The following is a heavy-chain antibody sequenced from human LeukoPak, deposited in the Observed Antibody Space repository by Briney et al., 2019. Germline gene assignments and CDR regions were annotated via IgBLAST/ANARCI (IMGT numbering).Heavy chain of an antibody. D-gene: IGHD3-22*01. Sequence: PSETLSLTCTVSGVSISSSTYYWGWIRQPPGKGLEWSGSIYYSGSTYYNPSLKRRVTISVDTSKNHFSLKLSSVTAADTAVHYCARQDYDSSGYYSLNYFDYWGQGTLVTVSS. CDR3: ARQDYDSSGYYSLNYFDY. CDR2: IYYSGST. V-gene: IGHV4-39*02. J-gene: IGHJ4*02. CDR1: GVSISSSTYY.